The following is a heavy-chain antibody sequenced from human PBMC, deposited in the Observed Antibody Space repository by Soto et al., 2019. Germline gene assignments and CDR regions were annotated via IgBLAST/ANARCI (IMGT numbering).Heavy chain of an antibody. V-gene: IGHV3-33*01. J-gene: IGHJ4*02. CDR1: GFTFSSYG. Sequence: GGSLRLSCAASGFTFSSYGMHWVRQAPGKGLEWVAVIWYDGSNKYYADSVKGRFTISRDNFKNTLYLQMNSLRAEDTAVYYCARETYGPPAVRGFDYWGQGTLVTVSS. CDR2: IWYDGSNK. CDR3: ARETYGPPAVRGFDY. D-gene: IGHD2-8*01.